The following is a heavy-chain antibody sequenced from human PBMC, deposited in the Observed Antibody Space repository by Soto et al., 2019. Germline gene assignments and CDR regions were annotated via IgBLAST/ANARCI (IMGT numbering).Heavy chain of an antibody. V-gene: IGHV3-33*01. CDR3: ASDRYCSGGSCYYYYYYMDV. Sequence: QVQLVESGEGVVQPGRSLRLSCAASGFTFSSYGMHWVRQAPGKGLEWVAVIWYDGSNKYYADSVKGRFTISRDNSKNTLYLQMNSLRAEDTAVYYCASDRYCSGGSCYYYYYYMDVWGKGTTVTVSS. CDR2: IWYDGSNK. J-gene: IGHJ6*03. CDR1: GFTFSSYG. D-gene: IGHD2-15*01.